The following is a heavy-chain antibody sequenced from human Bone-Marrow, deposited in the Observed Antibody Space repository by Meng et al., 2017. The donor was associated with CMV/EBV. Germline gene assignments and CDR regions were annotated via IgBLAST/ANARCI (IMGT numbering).Heavy chain of an antibody. D-gene: IGHD3-3*01. CDR2: ISGSGGST. CDR3: AKSTIFGVARGGGGDV. V-gene: IGHV3-23*01. Sequence: GESLKISCAASGFTFSSYAMSWVRQAPGKGLEWVSAISGSGGSTYYADSVKGRFTISRDNSKNTLYLQMNSLRAEDTAVYYCAKSTIFGVARGGGGDVWGQGTTVTVYS. J-gene: IGHJ6*01. CDR1: GFTFSSYA.